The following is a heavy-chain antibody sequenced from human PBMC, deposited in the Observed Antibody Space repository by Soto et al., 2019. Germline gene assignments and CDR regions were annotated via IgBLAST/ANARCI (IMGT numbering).Heavy chain of an antibody. CDR1: GFTFRNYE. D-gene: IGHD2-21*01. J-gene: IGHJ4*02. CDR2: ISNSGSTF. CDR3: ARGLHSLFDY. Sequence: GGSLRLSCAASGFTFRNYEMNWVRQAPGKGLEWVSYISNSGSTFYYADSVRGRFTISRDNANNSLYVQVTTLRAEDTAVYYCARGLHSLFDYWGQGTLVTVSS. V-gene: IGHV3-48*03.